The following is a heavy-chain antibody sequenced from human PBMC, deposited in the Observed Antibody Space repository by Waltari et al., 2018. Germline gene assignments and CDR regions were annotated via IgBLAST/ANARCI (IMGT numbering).Heavy chain of an antibody. CDR1: GGSISSYY. CDR2: IYTSGST. Sequence: QVQLQESGPGLVKPSETLSLTCTVSGGSISSYYWSWIRQPAGKGLEWIGRIYTSGSTNYNPSLKSRVTMSVDTSKNQFSLKLSSVTAADTAVYYCAVGYSSSTSCYEDAFDIWGQGTMVTVSS. CDR3: AVGYSSSTSCYEDAFDI. D-gene: IGHD2-2*01. V-gene: IGHV4-4*07. J-gene: IGHJ3*02.